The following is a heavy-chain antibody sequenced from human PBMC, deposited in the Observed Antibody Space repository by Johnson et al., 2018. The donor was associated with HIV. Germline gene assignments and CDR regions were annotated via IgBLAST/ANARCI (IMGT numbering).Heavy chain of an antibody. J-gene: IGHJ3*02. CDR3: TRRDSSELGDAFDI. Sequence: QVQLVESGGGVVQPGRSLRLSCAASGFTFSSYAMHWVRQAPGKGLEWVAVISYDGSEKYFADSVKGRFTISRDSSKNTLYLQMNSLRAEDTALYFCTRRDSSELGDAFDIWGQGTMVTVSS. V-gene: IGHV3-30*04. CDR1: GFTFSSYA. CDR2: ISYDGSEK. D-gene: IGHD6-6*01.